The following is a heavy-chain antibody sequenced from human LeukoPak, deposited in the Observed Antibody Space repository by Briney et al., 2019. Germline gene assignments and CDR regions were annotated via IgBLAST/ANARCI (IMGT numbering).Heavy chain of an antibody. CDR1: GGSISSGGYY. V-gene: IGHV4-31*03. J-gene: IGHJ4*02. Sequence: SETLSLTCTVSGGSISSGGYYWSWIRQHPGKGLEWIGYIYYSGSTYYNPSLKSRVTISVDTSKNQFSLKLSSVTAADTAVYYCARDYYGSGKFLVWGQGTLVTVSS. CDR3: ARDYYGSGKFLV. D-gene: IGHD3-10*01. CDR2: IYYSGST.